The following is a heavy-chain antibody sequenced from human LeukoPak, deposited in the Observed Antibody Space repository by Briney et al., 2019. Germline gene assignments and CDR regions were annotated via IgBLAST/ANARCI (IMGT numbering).Heavy chain of an antibody. J-gene: IGHJ3*02. CDR2: ISYDGSNK. D-gene: IGHD5-18*01. CDR1: GFTFSSYG. CDR3: AKEMVDTAMVDTFDI. Sequence: GRSLRLSCAASGFTFSSYGMHWVRQAPGKGLEWVAVISYDGSNKYYADSVKGRFTISRDNSKNTLYLQMNSLRAEDTAVYYCAKEMVDTAMVDTFDIWGQGTMVTVSS. V-gene: IGHV3-30*18.